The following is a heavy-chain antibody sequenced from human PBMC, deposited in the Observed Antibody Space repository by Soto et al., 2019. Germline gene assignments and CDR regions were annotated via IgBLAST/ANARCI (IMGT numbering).Heavy chain of an antibody. D-gene: IGHD3-3*01. CDR3: ASSKAYDFWSGYPYYYYYYGMDV. CDR1: GGTFSSYA. Sequence: QVQLVQSGAEVKKPGSSVKVSCKASGGTFSSYAISWVRQAPGQGLEWMGGIIPIFGTANYAQKFQGRVTITADESTSTAYMELSSLRSEDTAVYYCASSKAYDFWSGYPYYYYYYGMDVWGQGTTVTVSS. J-gene: IGHJ6*02. V-gene: IGHV1-69*01. CDR2: IIPIFGTA.